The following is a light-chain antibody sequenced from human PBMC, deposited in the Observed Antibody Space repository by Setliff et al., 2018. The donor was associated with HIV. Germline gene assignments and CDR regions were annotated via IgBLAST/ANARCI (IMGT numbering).Light chain of an antibody. CDR1: SSDIGTYNL. Sequence: QSALTQPASVSGSPGQSITISCTGTSSDIGTYNLVSWYQQHPGKAPKLMICDVSNRPSGVSNRFSGSKSGNTASLTISGLQAEDEADYYCSSYTSSSPYVFGTGTKVTVL. V-gene: IGLV2-14*02. CDR3: SSYTSSSPYV. CDR2: DVS. J-gene: IGLJ1*01.